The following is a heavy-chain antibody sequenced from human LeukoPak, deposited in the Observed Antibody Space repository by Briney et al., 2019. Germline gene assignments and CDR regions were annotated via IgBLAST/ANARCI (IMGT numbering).Heavy chain of an antibody. CDR3: ARRSRYSSSWYGTLLDY. CDR2: ISYDGSNK. V-gene: IGHV3-30-3*01. J-gene: IGHJ4*02. D-gene: IGHD6-13*01. CDR1: GFTFSSYA. Sequence: GGSLRLSCAASGFTFSSYAMQWVRQAPGKGLEWVAVISYDGSNKYYADSVKGRFTISKDNSKNTLYLQMNSLRAEDTAVYYCARRSRYSSSWYGTLLDYWGQGTLVTVSS.